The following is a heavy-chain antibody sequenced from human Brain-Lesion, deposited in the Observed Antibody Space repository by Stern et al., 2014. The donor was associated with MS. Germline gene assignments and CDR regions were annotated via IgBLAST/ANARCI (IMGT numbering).Heavy chain of an antibody. J-gene: IGHJ4*02. V-gene: IGHV3-7*01. D-gene: IGHD1-1*01. CDR3: ARDSEHANWREFYFDY. Sequence: EVQLEESGGGLVQPGGSLRLSCAVSGFTFNDHWMSWVRQAPGKGLEWVATIKQDGSETFYVDSVKGRFTISRDNAKNSLYLQLNSLRVEDTAIYYCARDSEHANWREFYFDYWGQGTLVTVSS. CDR1: GFTFNDHW. CDR2: IKQDGSET.